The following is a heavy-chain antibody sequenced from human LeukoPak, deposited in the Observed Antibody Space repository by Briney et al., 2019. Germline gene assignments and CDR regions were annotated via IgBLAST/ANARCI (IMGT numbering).Heavy chain of an antibody. CDR2: IYYGGST. D-gene: IGHD4-17*01. J-gene: IGHJ3*02. CDR3: ARRGYGDYDVFDI. CDR1: GGSISSSIYY. V-gene: IGHV4-39*01. Sequence: SETLSLTCTVSGGSISSSIYYWGWIRQPPGKGLECIGNIYYGGSTYYNPSLKSRVTISVDTSKNQFSLKLSSVTAADTAVYYCARRGYGDYDVFDIWGQGTMVTVS.